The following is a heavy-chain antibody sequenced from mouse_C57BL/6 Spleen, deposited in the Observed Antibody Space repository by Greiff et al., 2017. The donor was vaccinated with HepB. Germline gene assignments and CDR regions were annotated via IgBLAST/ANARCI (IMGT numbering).Heavy chain of an antibody. CDR3: GREGTAQGTVAMDY. V-gene: IGHV5-4*01. CDR1: GFTFSSYA. CDR2: ISDGGSYT. J-gene: IGHJ4*01. D-gene: IGHD3-2*02. Sequence: DVKLLESGGGLVKPGGSLKLSCAASGFTFSSYAMSWVRQTPEKRLEWVATISDGGSYTYYPDNVKGRFTISRDNAKNNLSLQMSHLKSEDTAMYYCGREGTAQGTVAMDYWGQGTSVTVSS.